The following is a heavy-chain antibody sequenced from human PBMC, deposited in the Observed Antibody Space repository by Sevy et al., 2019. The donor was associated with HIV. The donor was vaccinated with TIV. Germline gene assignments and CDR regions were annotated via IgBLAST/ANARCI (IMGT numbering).Heavy chain of an antibody. CDR1: GFTYS. CDR3: ASQRGGYERLYYFDS. D-gene: IGHD5-12*01. J-gene: IGHJ4*02. V-gene: IGHV3-48*01. CDR2: ISDSSANI. Sequence: GGSLRLSCVASGFTYSMNWVRQAPGKGLEWVSYISDSSANIHYADSVKGRFTISRDNAKNSLYLQMNNLRAEDTAVYYCASQRGGYERLYYFDSWGQGTLVTVSS.